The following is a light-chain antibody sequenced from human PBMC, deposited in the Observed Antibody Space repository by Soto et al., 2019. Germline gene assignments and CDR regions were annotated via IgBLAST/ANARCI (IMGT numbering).Light chain of an antibody. CDR2: XAS. CDR1: NSVVRK. CDR3: QQRYSTRT. V-gene: IGKV3-15*01. J-gene: IGKJ1*01. Sequence: IVLTQSPGTLFLSPGERASRRXRASNSVVRKVTWYQQTAGKAPAXXIYXASTRASGIPLRFSGSGSGTDFTITISSLQPEDVATYYCQQRYSTRTFGQGTKVDIK.